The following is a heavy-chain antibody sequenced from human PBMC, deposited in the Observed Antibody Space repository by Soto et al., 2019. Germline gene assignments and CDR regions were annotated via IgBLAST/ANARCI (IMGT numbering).Heavy chain of an antibody. V-gene: IGHV4-31*02. D-gene: IGHD3-22*01. CDR3: ANSGYYDTSAYYAY. CDR2: VSNSGDT. Sequence: SETLSLTWTVSGGSISSAGYFWTSIRQHPGKGLEWIGYVSNSGDTCYNPSLKSRVTMSVDTSKKLISLRLTSVTAADTAVYYFANSGYYDTSAYYAYLGRRTPDPVSS. J-gene: IGHJ4*02. CDR1: GGSISSAGYF.